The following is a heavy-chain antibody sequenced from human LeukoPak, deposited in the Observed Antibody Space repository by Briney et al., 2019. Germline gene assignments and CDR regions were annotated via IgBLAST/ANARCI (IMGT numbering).Heavy chain of an antibody. D-gene: IGHD4-17*01. J-gene: IGHJ4*02. Sequence: GASVKVSCKASGYTFSGYHMHWVRQVPGHGLEWMGWINPNSGDTKYAQNFRGRVTMTRDTSLSTAYMDLSRLRSDDTALYYCARARKTRNIYGDYVFLFDYWGQGTLVTVSS. CDR1: GYTFSGYH. CDR2: INPNSGDT. CDR3: ARARKTRNIYGDYVFLFDY. V-gene: IGHV1-2*02.